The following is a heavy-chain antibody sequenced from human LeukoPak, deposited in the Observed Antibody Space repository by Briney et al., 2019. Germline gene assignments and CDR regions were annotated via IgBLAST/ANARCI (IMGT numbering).Heavy chain of an antibody. V-gene: IGHV3-23*01. CDR3: AKRGVVIRVILVGFHKEAYYFDS. J-gene: IGHJ4*02. D-gene: IGHD3-10*01. Sequence: PGGSLRLSCAVSGIALSNYGMSWVRQAPGKGLEWVAGLSGSGGGTNYADSVKGRFTISRDNANNTLYLQMNSLRAEDTAVNFCAKRGVVIRVILVGFHKEAYYFDSWGQGALVTVSS. CDR2: LSGSGGGT. CDR1: GIALSNYG.